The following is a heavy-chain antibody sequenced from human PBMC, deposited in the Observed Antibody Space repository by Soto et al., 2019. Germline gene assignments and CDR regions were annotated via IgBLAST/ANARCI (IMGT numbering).Heavy chain of an antibody. V-gene: IGHV4-34*01. CDR3: VRGFGSGDHDWAIDY. CDR1: GGSFSGYY. D-gene: IGHD2-15*01. J-gene: IGHJ4*02. Sequence: SETLSLTCAVYGGSFSGYYWSWIRQPPGKGLEWIGEINHSGSTNYNPSLKSRVTISVDTSKNQFSLKLSSVTAADTAVYYCVRGFGSGDHDWAIDYWGQGTLVTVSS. CDR2: INHSGST.